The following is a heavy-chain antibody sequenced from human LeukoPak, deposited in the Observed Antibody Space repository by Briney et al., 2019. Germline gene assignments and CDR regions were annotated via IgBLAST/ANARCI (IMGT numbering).Heavy chain of an antibody. CDR3: ARVPYYYDSSGYYYSYFDY. CDR2: IYYTGST. CDR1: GGSISSYY. V-gene: IGHV4-59*01. Sequence: PSETLSLTRTVSGGSISSYYWSWMRQPPGKGREWIGYIYYTGSTNYNHSLKSRVTISAHTSKKQFSLKLGSVTAADTAVNYCARVPYYYDSSGYYYSYFDYWGQRTLVTVSS. J-gene: IGHJ4*02. D-gene: IGHD3-22*01.